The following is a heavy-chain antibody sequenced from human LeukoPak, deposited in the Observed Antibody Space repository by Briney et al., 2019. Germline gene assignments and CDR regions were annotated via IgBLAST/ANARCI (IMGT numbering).Heavy chain of an antibody. Sequence: SETLSLTCTVSGYSISSGYYWGWIRQPPGKGLEWIGSIYHSGSTYYNPSLKSRVTISVDTSKNQFSLKLSSVTAADTAVYYCARWGSWYQDYWGQGTLVTVSS. CDR1: GYSISSGYY. V-gene: IGHV4-38-2*02. CDR3: ARWGSWYQDY. CDR2: IYHSGST. J-gene: IGHJ4*02. D-gene: IGHD6-13*01.